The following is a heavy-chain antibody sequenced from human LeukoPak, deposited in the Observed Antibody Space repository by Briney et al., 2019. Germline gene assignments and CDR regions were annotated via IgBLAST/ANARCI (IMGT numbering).Heavy chain of an antibody. CDR2: IESDGGRT. V-gene: IGHV3-74*01. Sequence: GGSLRLSCAASGFTFSIYYMHWVRQAPGKGLVWVSHIESDGGRTTYADSVKGRFIISRDNAKNTLYLQMNSLRAEDTAVYYCARGGPAGVATNDYWGQGILVTVSS. D-gene: IGHD5-24*01. J-gene: IGHJ4*02. CDR3: ARGGPAGVATNDY. CDR1: GFTFSIYY.